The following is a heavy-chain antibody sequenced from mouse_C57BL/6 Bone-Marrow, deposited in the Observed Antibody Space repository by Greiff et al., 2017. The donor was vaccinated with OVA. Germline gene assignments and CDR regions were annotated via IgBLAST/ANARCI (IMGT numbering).Heavy chain of an antibody. CDR1: GFTFSSYA. V-gene: IGHV5-9-1*02. CDR2: ISSGGDYI. CDR3: TRTVSPYYFDY. Sequence: EVQLLESGEGLVKPGGSLKLSCAASGFTFSSYAMSWVRQTPEKRLEWVAYISSGGDYIYYADTVKGRFTISRDNARNTLYLQMSSLKSEDTARDYCTRTVSPYYFDYWGQGTTLTVSS. J-gene: IGHJ2*01. D-gene: IGHD6-2*01.